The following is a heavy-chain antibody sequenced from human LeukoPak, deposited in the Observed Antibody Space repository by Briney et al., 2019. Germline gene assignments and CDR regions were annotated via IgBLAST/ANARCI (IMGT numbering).Heavy chain of an antibody. J-gene: IGHJ5*02. CDR2: INPNSGGT. D-gene: IGHD3-10*01. Sequence: ASVKVSCKASGYTFNSYGISWVRQAPGQGLEWMGWINPNSGGTNYAQKFQGRVTMTRDTSISTAYMELSRLRSDDTAVYYCAREDTMVRGVTGFDPWGQGTLVTVSS. CDR3: AREDTMVRGVTGFDP. V-gene: IGHV1-2*02. CDR1: GYTFNSYG.